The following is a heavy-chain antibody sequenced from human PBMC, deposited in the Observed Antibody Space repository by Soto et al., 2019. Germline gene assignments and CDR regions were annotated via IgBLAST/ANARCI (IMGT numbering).Heavy chain of an antibody. V-gene: IGHV2-5*02. J-gene: IGHJ6*02. CDR2: LYWDDDQ. D-gene: IGHD2-21*02. CDR3: VQSRCGGDCLEIYSSHAYNGLDV. Sequence: QVTLKESGPTLVKPTQTLTLTCTVSGLSLRTTGVGVGWVRQPPGKALEWLALLYWDDDQRYSPSPRSRLTIAKDISEKQVVLTMTNMDTVDTATYYCVQSRCGGDCLEIYSSHAYNGLDVWGQGTTVTVSS. CDR1: GLSLRTTGVG.